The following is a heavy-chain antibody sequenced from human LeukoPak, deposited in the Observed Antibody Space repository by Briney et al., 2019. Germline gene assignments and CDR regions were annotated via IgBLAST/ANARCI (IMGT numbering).Heavy chain of an antibody. V-gene: IGHV4-61*02. D-gene: IGHD2-15*01. CDR2: IYTSGST. CDR1: GDSISGSTYY. CDR3: ARAIGCSGGSCYFDY. J-gene: IGHJ4*02. Sequence: PSETLSLTCTVSGDSISGSTYYWSWIRQPAGKGLEWIGRIYTSGSTNYNPSLKSRVTMSVDTSKNQFSLKLSSVTAADTAVYYCARAIGCSGGSCYFDYWGQGTLVTVSS.